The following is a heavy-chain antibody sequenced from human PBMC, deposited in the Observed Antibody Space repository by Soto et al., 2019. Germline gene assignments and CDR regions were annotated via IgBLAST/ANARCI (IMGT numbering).Heavy chain of an antibody. J-gene: IGHJ4*02. Sequence: ASVKVSCKASGYTFTGYYLHGVRQAPGQGLEWMGWINPNSGGTNYAQKFQGRVTMTRDTSISTAYMELSRLRSDDTAVYYCARGRTGTTSYFDYWGQGNLVTVS. V-gene: IGHV1-2*02. CDR2: INPNSGGT. D-gene: IGHD1-1*01. CDR1: GYTFTGYY. CDR3: ARGRTGTTSYFDY.